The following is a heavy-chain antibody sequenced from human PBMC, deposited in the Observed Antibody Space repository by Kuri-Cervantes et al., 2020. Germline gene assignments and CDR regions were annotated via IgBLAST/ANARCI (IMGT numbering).Heavy chain of an antibody. CDR2: INPNSGGT. CDR3: ARNSPGYCSSVTCEGNAFDI. Sequence: ASVKVSCKASGYTFTGYYMHWVRHAPGQGLEWMGWINPNSGGTNYAQKFQGRVTMTRDTSISTAYMELSRLRSEDTAVYYCARNSPGYCSSVTCEGNAFDIWGQGTVVTVSS. V-gene: IGHV1-2*02. CDR1: GYTFTGYY. J-gene: IGHJ3*02. D-gene: IGHD2-15*01.